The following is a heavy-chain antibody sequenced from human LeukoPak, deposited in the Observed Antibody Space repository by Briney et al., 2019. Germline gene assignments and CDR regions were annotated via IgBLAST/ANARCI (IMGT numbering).Heavy chain of an antibody. D-gene: IGHD1-26*01. Sequence: ASVKVSCKASGYTFTSYYMHWVRQAPGQGLEGMGIINPSGGSTSYAQKFQGRVTMTRDTSTSTVYMELSSLRSEDTAVYYCARGGSIVGATVIFDYWGQGTLVAVSS. CDR2: INPSGGST. CDR1: GYTFTSYY. CDR3: ARGGSIVGATVIFDY. J-gene: IGHJ4*02. V-gene: IGHV1-46*01.